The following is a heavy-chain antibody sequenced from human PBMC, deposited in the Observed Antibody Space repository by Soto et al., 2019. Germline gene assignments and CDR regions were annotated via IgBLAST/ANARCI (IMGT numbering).Heavy chain of an antibody. Sequence: QVQLVESGGGVVQPGRSLRLSCAASGFTFSSYGMHWVRQAPGKGLEWVAVIWYDGSNKYYADSVKGRFTTSRDNSKNTPYLQMNSLGAEDTAVYYCARDCAGYSSGWYQRGGFDYWGQGTLVTVSS. J-gene: IGHJ4*02. V-gene: IGHV3-33*01. CDR1: GFTFSSYG. CDR2: IWYDGSNK. D-gene: IGHD6-19*01. CDR3: ARDCAGYSSGWYQRGGFDY.